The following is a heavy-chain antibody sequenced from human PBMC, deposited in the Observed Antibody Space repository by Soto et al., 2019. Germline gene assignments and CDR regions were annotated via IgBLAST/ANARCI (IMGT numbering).Heavy chain of an antibody. CDR3: SRGILV. CDR2: ISYGGST. CDR1: GGSINSGGYC. Sequence: QVQLQESGPGLVKPSQTLSLTCTVSGGSINSGGYCWSWIRQHPGKGLDWIGCISYGGSTSYNPSLRSRGTISGDTSKNQFSLKLTSVTAADTAVYYCSRGILVWGQGALITVSS. V-gene: IGHV4-31*03. J-gene: IGHJ4*02. D-gene: IGHD5-18*01.